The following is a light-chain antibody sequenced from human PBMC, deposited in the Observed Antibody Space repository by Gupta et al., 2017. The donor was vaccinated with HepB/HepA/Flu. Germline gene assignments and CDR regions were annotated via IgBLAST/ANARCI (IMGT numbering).Light chain of an antibody. Sequence: DIQITQSPSTLSASVGDRVTIPCRASQSISSWLAWYQQKPGKAPKLLIYKASSLESGVPPRFSGSGSGTEFTLTISSLQPDDFATYYCQQYDSYPYTFGQGTKLEIK. V-gene: IGKV1-5*03. CDR1: QSISSW. J-gene: IGKJ2*01. CDR2: KAS. CDR3: QQYDSYPYT.